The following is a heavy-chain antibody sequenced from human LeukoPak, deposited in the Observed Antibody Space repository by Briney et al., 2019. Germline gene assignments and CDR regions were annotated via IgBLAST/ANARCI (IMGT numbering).Heavy chain of an antibody. Sequence: SETLSLTCTVSGGSISSYYWSWIRQPAGKGLEWIGRIYTSGSTNYNPSLKSRVTMSVDTSKNQFSLKLSSVTAADTAVYYCAIWGYYDILTGYSEYYFDYWGQGTLVTVSS. D-gene: IGHD3-9*01. CDR1: GGSISSYY. J-gene: IGHJ4*02. CDR2: IYTSGST. CDR3: AIWGYYDILTGYSEYYFDY. V-gene: IGHV4-4*07.